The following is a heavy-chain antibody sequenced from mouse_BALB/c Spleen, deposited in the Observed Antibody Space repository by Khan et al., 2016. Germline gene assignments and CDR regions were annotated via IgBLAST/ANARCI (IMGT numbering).Heavy chain of an antibody. D-gene: IGHD1-1*01. Sequence: QIQLVQSGPELKKPGETVKISCKASGYTFTNYGMNWVKQAPGKGLKWMGWINTNTGEPTYAEEFKGRFAFSLETSARTAYLQINNLKNEDTATXSCAGDYYGSNGFAYWGQGTLVTVSA. V-gene: IGHV9-3*02. CDR3: AGDYYGSNGFAY. CDR2: INTNTGEP. CDR1: GYTFTNYG. J-gene: IGHJ3*01.